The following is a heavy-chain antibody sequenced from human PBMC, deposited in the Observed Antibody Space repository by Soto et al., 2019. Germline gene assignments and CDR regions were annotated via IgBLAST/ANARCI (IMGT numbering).Heavy chain of an antibody. CDR3: ARYRSPSCKFWGSYSGYWFGP. CDR1: GFTFSNYW. J-gene: IGHJ5*02. Sequence: ELQLVESGGGLVQPGGSLRLSCAASGFTFSNYWMSWVRQAPGKGLEWVANIKQDGTEKYYLDSVKGRFTISRHNAKNLLLLQKTSPRAEDSAVYYCARYRSPSCKFWGSYSGYWFGPWGQGNLVTVSS. CDR2: IKQDGTEK. V-gene: IGHV3-7*01. D-gene: IGHD3-16*01.